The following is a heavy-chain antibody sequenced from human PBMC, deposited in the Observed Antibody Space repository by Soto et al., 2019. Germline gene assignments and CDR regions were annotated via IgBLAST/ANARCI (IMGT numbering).Heavy chain of an antibody. CDR2: ISYDGSNK. Sequence: PGGSLRLSCAASGFTFSSYAMHWVRQAPGKGLEWVAVISYDGSNKYYADSVKGRFTISRDNSKNTLYLQMNSLRAEDTAVYYCAREVGYCSGGSCYNWFDPWGQGTLVTVSS. J-gene: IGHJ5*02. D-gene: IGHD2-15*01. V-gene: IGHV3-30-3*01. CDR3: AREVGYCSGGSCYNWFDP. CDR1: GFTFSSYA.